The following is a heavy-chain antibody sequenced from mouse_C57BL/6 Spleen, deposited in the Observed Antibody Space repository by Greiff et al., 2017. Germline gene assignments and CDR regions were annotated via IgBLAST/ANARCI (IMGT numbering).Heavy chain of an antibody. V-gene: IGHV1-53*01. CDR3: ARYMITTRAHYVDY. J-gene: IGHJ2*01. D-gene: IGHD2-4*01. Sequence: QVQLQQPGTELVKPGASVKLSCKASGYTFTSYWMHWVKQRPGQGLEWIGNINPSNGGTNSNEKFKSKATLTVDKSSSTAYMQLSSLTSEDSAVYYCARYMITTRAHYVDYWGQGTTLTVSS. CDR2: INPSNGGT. CDR1: GYTFTSYW.